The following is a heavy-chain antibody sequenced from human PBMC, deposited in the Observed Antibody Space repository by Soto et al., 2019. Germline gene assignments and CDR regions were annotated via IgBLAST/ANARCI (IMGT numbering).Heavy chain of an antibody. CDR1: GFAFRGYA. Sequence: QVQLLESGGGVVQPGRSLRLSCVSSGFAFRGYAMHWVRQTPGKGLEWVAVIWYDGSNKYYADSVKGRFTISRDNSNNTLSLQMNSLRVEDTAVYYCARDLKTTYFDYWGQGTLVTVYS. V-gene: IGHV3-33*08. CDR3: ARDLKTTYFDY. CDR2: IWYDGSNK. D-gene: IGHD4-17*01. J-gene: IGHJ4*02.